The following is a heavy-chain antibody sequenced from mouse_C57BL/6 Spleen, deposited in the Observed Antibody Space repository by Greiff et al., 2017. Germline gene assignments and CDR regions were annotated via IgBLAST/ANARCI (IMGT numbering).Heavy chain of an antibody. CDR1: GYTFTSYW. V-gene: IGHV1-53*01. J-gene: IGHJ2*01. D-gene: IGHD3-2*02. Sequence: QVQLQQSGTELVKPGASVKLSCKASGYTFTSYWMHWVKQRPGQGLEWIGNINPTNGGTNYNEKFKSKATLTVDKSSSTAYMQLSSLTSEDSAVYYCARSEGRAQTTGDYWGQGTTLTVSS. CDR3: ARSEGRAQTTGDY. CDR2: INPTNGGT.